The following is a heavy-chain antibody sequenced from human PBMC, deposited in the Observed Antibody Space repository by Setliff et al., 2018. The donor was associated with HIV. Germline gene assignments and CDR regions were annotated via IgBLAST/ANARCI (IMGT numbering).Heavy chain of an antibody. V-gene: IGHV1-8*01. J-gene: IGHJ4*02. CDR2: MNTNTYNT. Sequence: GASVKVSCKASGYTFNNYDINWVRQATGQGLEWMGWMNTNTYNTGYAQKFQGRVTMTMSTSRSTAYMELSSLRSEDTAVYYCAGEEMSMWLPEYFFDFWGQGTLVTVSS. CDR1: GYTFNNYD. CDR3: AGEEMSMWLPEYFFDF. D-gene: IGHD5-12*01.